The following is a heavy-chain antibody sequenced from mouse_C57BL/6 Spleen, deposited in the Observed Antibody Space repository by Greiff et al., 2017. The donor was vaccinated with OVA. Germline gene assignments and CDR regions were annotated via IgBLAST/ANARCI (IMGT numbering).Heavy chain of an antibody. D-gene: IGHD2-4*01. CDR1: GYTFTDYY. J-gene: IGHJ3*01. Sequence: QVQLKESGAELVRPGASVKLSCKASGYTFTDYYINWVKQRPGQGLEWIARIYPGSGNTYYNEKFKGKATLTAEKSSSTAYMQLSSLTSEDSAVYFCAKYDYDEGFAYWGQGTLVTVSA. CDR2: IYPGSGNT. CDR3: AKYDYDEGFAY. V-gene: IGHV1-76*01.